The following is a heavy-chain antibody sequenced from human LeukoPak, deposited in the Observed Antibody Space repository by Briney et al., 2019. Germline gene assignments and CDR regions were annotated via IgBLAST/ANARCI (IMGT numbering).Heavy chain of an antibody. Sequence: SETLSLTCTVSGGSISSSSYYWGWIRQPPGKGLEWIGSIYHSGSTYYNPSLKSRVTISVDTSKNQFSLNLSSVTAVDTAVYYCARQGVDFWSGYAATYHFDYWGQGTLVTVSS. CDR3: ARQGVDFWSGYAATYHFDY. J-gene: IGHJ4*02. V-gene: IGHV4-39*01. D-gene: IGHD3-3*01. CDR2: IYHSGST. CDR1: GGSISSSSYY.